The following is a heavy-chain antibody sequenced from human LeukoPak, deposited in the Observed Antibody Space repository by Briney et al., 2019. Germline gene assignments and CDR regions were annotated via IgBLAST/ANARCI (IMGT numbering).Heavy chain of an antibody. CDR3: AKDTWGVVGSQDYFDY. V-gene: IGHV3-9*01. D-gene: IGHD1-26*01. CDR2: ISWNSGSM. J-gene: IGHJ4*02. CDR1: GFTFSSYS. Sequence: PGGSLRLSCAASGFTFSSYSMNWVRQAPGKGLEWVSGISWNSGSMGYADSVKGRFTISRDNAKNSLYLQMNSLRAEDTALYYCAKDTWGVVGSQDYFDYWGQGTLVTVSS.